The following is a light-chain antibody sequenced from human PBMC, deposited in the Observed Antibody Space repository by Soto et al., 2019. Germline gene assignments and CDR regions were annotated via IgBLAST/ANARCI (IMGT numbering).Light chain of an antibody. J-gene: IGLJ1*01. CDR3: CSYAGTPYV. Sequence: SALTQPRSVSESPGQSVTISCTGTSSDVGGYNYVSWYQQHPVKAPKLMIYDVSKRPSGVPDRFSGSKSGNTASLTISGLRAEDEADYYCCSYAGTPYVFGTGNKVTDL. V-gene: IGLV2-11*01. CDR2: DVS. CDR1: SSDVGGYNY.